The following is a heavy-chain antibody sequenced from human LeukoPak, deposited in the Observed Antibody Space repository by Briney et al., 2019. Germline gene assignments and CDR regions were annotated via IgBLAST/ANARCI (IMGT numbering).Heavy chain of an antibody. CDR1: GFTFSSYG. CDR3: AKGDGYRAYYFDY. D-gene: IGHD5-24*01. CDR2: ISYDGSNK. V-gene: IGHV3-30*18. J-gene: IGHJ4*02. Sequence: GSLRLSCAASGFTFSSYGMHWVRQAPGKGLEWVAVISYDGSNKYYADSVKGRFTISRDNSKNTLYLQMNSLRAEDTAVYYCAKGDGYRAYYFDYWGQGTLVTVSS.